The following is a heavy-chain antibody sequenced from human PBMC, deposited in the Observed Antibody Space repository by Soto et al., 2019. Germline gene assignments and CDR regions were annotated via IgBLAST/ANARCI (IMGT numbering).Heavy chain of an antibody. CDR3: ERNISNLRYYYYAMDV. D-gene: IGHD3-3*01. CDR2: IYPGDSDT. V-gene: IGHV5-51*01. CDR1: GYTFTDYW. J-gene: IGHJ6*02. Sequence: GESLKISCKGSGYTFTDYWIGWVRQLPGKGLEWMGIIYPGDSDTRYSPSFQGHVTITVDKSTSTAYLQWNTLKASETAMYYCERNISNLRYYYYAMDVWGQGTTATVSS.